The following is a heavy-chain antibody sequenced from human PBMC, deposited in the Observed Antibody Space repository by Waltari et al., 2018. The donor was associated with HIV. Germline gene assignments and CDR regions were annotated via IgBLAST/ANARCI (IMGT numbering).Heavy chain of an antibody. Sequence: QVQLVESGGGVVQPGTSLTLSCAVSGFTFSNFAIHWVRQSPGKGLEWLAVFWSDGVEISYADSVKGRFTISKDSSQKTLYLHLTSLRAEDTALYYCARGYSSSRWIPLYHWGR. CDR3: ARGYSSSRWIPLYH. CDR2: FWSDGVEI. V-gene: IGHV3-33*01. D-gene: IGHD6-6*01. J-gene: IGHJ2*01. CDR1: GFTFSNFA.